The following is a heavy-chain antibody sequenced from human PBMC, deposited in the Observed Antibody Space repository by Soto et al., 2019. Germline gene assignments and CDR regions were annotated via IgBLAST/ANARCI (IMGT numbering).Heavy chain of an antibody. D-gene: IGHD4-17*01. J-gene: IGHJ4*02. CDR1: CGCIRYYC. V-gene: IGHV4-59*01. Sequence: PSETLSLTCTVACGCIRYYCWTWIGQPPGKGLEWIGYIYYSGRTNYNPSLKSRVSISVDTSKNHFSLQLRSVTAADTAVYYCARVGGDAFGDSGGFDYWGQRTLVSVSS. CDR2: IYYSGRT. CDR3: ARVGGDAFGDSGGFDY.